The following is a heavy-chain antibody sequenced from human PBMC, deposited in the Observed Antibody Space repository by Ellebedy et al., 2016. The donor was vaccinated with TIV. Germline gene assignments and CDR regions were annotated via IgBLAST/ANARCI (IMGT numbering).Heavy chain of an antibody. CDR1: GFSVSSYW. D-gene: IGHD2-15*01. V-gene: IGHV3-74*01. CDR2: LNSNGVSA. Sequence: LSLTCAASGFSVSSYWMHWIRQAPGEGLVWVSGLNSNGVSAYYADSVKGRFTISRDIAKNTLYLHMNSLRVDDTAVYYCAAYCRGGDCYWGLWGQGTLVTVSS. CDR3: AAYCRGGDCYWGL. J-gene: IGHJ4*02.